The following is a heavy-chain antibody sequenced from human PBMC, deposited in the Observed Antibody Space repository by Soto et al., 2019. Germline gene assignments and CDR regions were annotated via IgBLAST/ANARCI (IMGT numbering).Heavy chain of an antibody. CDR1: GYNFTNYW. V-gene: IGHV5-51*01. CDR3: AGGGVGGFFPRPRAYYGMDV. CDR2: IYPGDSDT. J-gene: IGHJ6*02. D-gene: IGHD3-16*01. Sequence: PGESLKISCKGSGYNFTNYWIGWVRQMPGKGLESMGIIYPGDSDTRYSPSFQGQVTISADKSISTAYLQWSSLKASDTAMYYWAGGGVGGFFPRPRAYYGMDVGAQGTTVTVPS.